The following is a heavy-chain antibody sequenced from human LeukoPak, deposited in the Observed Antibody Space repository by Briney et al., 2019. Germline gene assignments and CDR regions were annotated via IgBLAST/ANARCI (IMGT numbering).Heavy chain of an antibody. D-gene: IGHD3-16*02. CDR2: IYYSGST. J-gene: IGHJ4*02. V-gene: IGHV4-59*01. CDR1: GGSISSYY. CDR3: ARVKITFGGVIAYFDY. Sequence: PSETLSLTCTVSGGSISSYYWSWIRQPPGEGLEWIGYIYYSGSTNYNPSLKSRVTISVDTSKNQFSLKLSSVTAADTAVYYCARVKITFGGVIAYFDYWGQGTLVTVSS.